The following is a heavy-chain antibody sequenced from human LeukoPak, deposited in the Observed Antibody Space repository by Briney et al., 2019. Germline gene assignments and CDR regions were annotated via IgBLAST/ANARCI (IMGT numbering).Heavy chain of an antibody. CDR2: VFHTGST. D-gene: IGHD6-19*01. CDR3: ARQSFHSGWIAD. Sequence: NPSETLSLTCTVSGDSISGRYWWSWVRQSPGKGLEWIGEVFHTGSTTYSPSLDTRVTISVDKSKNEVSLKMASVTAADTAIYYCARQSFHSGWIADWGQGLLVAVSS. J-gene: IGHJ4*02. V-gene: IGHV4-4*02. CDR1: GDSISGRYW.